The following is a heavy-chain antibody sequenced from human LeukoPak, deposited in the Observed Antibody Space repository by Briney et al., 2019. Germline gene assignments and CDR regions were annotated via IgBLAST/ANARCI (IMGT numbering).Heavy chain of an antibody. D-gene: IGHD6-19*01. Sequence: SETLSLTCTVSGGSISSGGYYWSWIRQPPGKGLEWIGYIYHSGSTYYNPSLKSRVTISVDRSKNQFSLKLSSVTAADTAVYYCARHAKPVSGWFDPWGQGTLVTVSS. CDR1: GGSISSGGYY. CDR3: ARHAKPVSGWFDP. V-gene: IGHV4-30-2*01. CDR2: IYHSGST. J-gene: IGHJ5*02.